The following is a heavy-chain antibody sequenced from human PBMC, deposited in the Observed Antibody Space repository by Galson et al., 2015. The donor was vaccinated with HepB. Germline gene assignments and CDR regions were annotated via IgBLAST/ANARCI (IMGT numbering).Heavy chain of an antibody. CDR1: GFTFSSYA. CDR2: ISGSGGST. V-gene: IGHV3-23*01. D-gene: IGHD6-19*01. J-gene: IGHJ4*02. Sequence: SLRLSCAASGFTFSSYAMSWVRQAPGKGLEWVSAISGSGGSTYYADSVKGRFTISRDNSKNTLYLQMNSLRAEDTAVYYCAKDGAYTGIAVAGAAYWGQGTLVTVSS. CDR3: AKDGAYTGIAVAGAAY.